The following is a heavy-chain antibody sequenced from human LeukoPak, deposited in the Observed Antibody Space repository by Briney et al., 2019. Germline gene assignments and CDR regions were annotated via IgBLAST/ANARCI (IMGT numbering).Heavy chain of an antibody. V-gene: IGHV4-30-2*01. J-gene: IGHJ4*02. Sequence: SQTLSLTCTVSGGSISSGGYYWSWIRQPPGKGLEWIGYIYHSGSTYYNPSLKSRVTISVDRSKNQFSLKLSSVTAADTAVYYCARVDSSSWYLKVDYWGQGTLVTVSS. CDR2: IYHSGST. CDR1: GGSISSGGYY. D-gene: IGHD6-13*01. CDR3: ARVDSSSWYLKVDY.